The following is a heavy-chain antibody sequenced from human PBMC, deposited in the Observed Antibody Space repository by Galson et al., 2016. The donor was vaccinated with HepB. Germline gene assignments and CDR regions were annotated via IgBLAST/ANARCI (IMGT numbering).Heavy chain of an antibody. CDR2: ISFDGYNK. D-gene: IGHD3-10*01. J-gene: IGHJ4*02. CDR3: ASGPDYYGSLGGFDY. Sequence: SLRLSCAASGFTFSSSAMHWVRQAPGKGLEWVAVISFDGYNKYYPDSVKGRFTISRDNSRNTLDLQMKSLRTEDTALYYCASGPDYYGSLGGFDYWGQGTLVTVSS. V-gene: IGHV3-30-3*01. CDR1: GFTFSSSA.